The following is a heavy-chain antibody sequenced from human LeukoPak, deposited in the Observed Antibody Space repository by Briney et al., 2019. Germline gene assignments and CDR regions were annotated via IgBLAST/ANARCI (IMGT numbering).Heavy chain of an antibody. J-gene: IGHJ4*02. Sequence: PSETLSLTCTVSGGSISSYYWSWIRQPPGKGLEWIGYIYYGGSTNYNPSLKSRVTISVDTSKNQFSLKLSSVTAADTAVYYCARVLQVGARYGRYFDYWGQGTLVTVSS. CDR3: ARVLQVGARYGRYFDY. CDR2: IYYGGST. D-gene: IGHD1-26*01. V-gene: IGHV4-59*01. CDR1: GGSISSYY.